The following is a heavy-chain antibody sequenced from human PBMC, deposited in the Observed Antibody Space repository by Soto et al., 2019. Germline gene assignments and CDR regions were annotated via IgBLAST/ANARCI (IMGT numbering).Heavy chain of an antibody. CDR3: ARAKLTYYYGSGNYYKTLPFDY. D-gene: IGHD3-10*01. CDR2: INHSGST. V-gene: IGHV4-34*01. J-gene: IGHJ4*02. Sequence: PSETLSLTCAVYGGSFSGYYWSWIRQPPGKGLEWIGEINHSGSTNYNPSLKSRVTISVDTSKNQFSLKLSSVTAADTAVYYCARAKLTYYYGSGNYYKTLPFDYWGQGTLVTVSS. CDR1: GGSFSGYY.